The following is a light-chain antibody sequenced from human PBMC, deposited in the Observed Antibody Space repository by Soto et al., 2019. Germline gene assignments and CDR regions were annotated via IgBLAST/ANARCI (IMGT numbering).Light chain of an antibody. V-gene: IGKV1D-12*01. CDR1: QGIRSW. CDR3: QQANSFPIT. CDR2: DAS. J-gene: IGKJ5*01. Sequence: DIQMTQSPSSVSASVGDRVTITCRASQGIRSWLAWYQQKPGKAPKLLIYDASSLQSGVPSRFSGSGSGTDFTLTISSLHPEDFATYYCQQANSFPITFGQGTRLEIK.